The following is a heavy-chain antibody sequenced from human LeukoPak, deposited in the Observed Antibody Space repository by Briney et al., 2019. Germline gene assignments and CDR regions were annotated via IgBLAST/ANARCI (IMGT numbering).Heavy chain of an antibody. Sequence: GGSLRLSCAASGFTFSSYEMNWVRQAPGKGLEWLSYISSSGGSTIYYADSVKGRFTISRDSAKNSLYLQMDSLRAEDTAVYYCARIRSSANDAFDIWGQGTMVTVSS. CDR1: GFTFSSYE. CDR2: ISSSGGSTI. V-gene: IGHV3-48*03. D-gene: IGHD1-26*01. CDR3: ARIRSSANDAFDI. J-gene: IGHJ3*02.